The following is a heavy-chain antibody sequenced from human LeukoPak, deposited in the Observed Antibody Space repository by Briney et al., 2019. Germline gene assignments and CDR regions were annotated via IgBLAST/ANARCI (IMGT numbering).Heavy chain of an antibody. CDR2: IIPILGIA. Sequence: SVKVSCKASGGTFSSYAISWVRQAPGQGLEWMGRIIPILGIANYAQKFQGRVTITADKSTSTAYMELSSLRSDDTAVYYCARTLYGSSSHYWGQGTLVTVSS. CDR3: ARTLYGSSSHY. D-gene: IGHD6-6*01. J-gene: IGHJ4*02. CDR1: GGTFSSYA. V-gene: IGHV1-69*04.